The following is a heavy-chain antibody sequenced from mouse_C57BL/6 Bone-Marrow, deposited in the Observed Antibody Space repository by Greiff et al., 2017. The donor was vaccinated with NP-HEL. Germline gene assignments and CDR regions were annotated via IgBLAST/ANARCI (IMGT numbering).Heavy chain of an antibody. Sequence: EVQLQQSGTVLARPGASVKMSCKTSGYTFTSYWMHWVKQRPGRGLEWIGAIYPGNSDTSYNQKLKGRATLTAVTSASTTYMELSSLTNEDAAVDYCTSWSWFAYWGQGTLVTVAS. V-gene: IGHV1-5*01. CDR1: GYTFTSYW. J-gene: IGHJ3*01. CDR2: IYPGNSDT. CDR3: TSWSWFAY.